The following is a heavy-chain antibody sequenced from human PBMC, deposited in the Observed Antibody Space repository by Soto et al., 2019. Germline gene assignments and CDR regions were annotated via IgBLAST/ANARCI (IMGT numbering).Heavy chain of an antibody. CDR3: ARGQGYCSGGICYYYYYGMDV. J-gene: IGHJ6*02. D-gene: IGHD2-15*01. Sequence: ASVKVSFKASGGTFSSDAFSWVRQAPGQGLEWMGGIIPTSGTANYAQKFQGRATITADESTSTAYMELSSLTSEDTAVYFCARGQGYCSGGICYYYYYGMDVWGQGTTVTVSS. CDR2: IIPTSGTA. CDR1: GGTFSSDA. V-gene: IGHV1-69*13.